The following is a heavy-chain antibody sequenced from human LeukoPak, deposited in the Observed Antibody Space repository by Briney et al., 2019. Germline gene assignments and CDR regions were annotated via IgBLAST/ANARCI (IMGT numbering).Heavy chain of an antibody. D-gene: IGHD4-17*01. J-gene: IGHJ4*02. Sequence: TGGSLRLSCAASGFTFSGSAIHWVRQASGRGLEWVGRIRTKTYNYATAYAASVRGRFTISRDDSANTAYLQMNSLRTEDTAVYYCTRLPADGDPGYWGQGTLVTVSS. V-gene: IGHV3-73*01. CDR2: IRTKTYNYAT. CDR3: TRLPADGDPGY. CDR1: GFTFSGSA.